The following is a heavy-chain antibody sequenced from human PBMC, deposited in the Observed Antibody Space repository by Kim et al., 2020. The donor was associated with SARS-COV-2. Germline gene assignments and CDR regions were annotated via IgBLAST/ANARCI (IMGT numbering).Heavy chain of an antibody. V-gene: IGHV3-33*01. Sequence: GGSLRLSCAASGFTFSSYGMHWVRQAPGKGLEWVAVIWYDGSNKYYADSVKGRFTISRDNSKNTLYLQMNSLRAEDTAVYYCARDNDFWSGYPHGNWFDPWGQGTLVTVSS. CDR3: ARDNDFWSGYPHGNWFDP. CDR1: GFTFSSYG. D-gene: IGHD3-3*01. CDR2: IWYDGSNK. J-gene: IGHJ5*02.